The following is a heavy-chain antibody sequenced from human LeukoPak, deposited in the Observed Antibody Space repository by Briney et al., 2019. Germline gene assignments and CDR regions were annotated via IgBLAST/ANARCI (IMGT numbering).Heavy chain of an antibody. CDR1: GYTFAAHH. D-gene: IGHD3-10*01. CDR3: SGRYGPGPV. V-gene: IGHV1-2*02. J-gene: IGHJ4*02. Sequence: ASVNVSCKASGYTFAAHHIHWVRQAPGQGLEWMGWILPDGRDTKYSQKFRDRMTLTTDTSTNTAYMELSRLTPDDTAVYYCSGRYGPGPVWGQGTLISASP. CDR2: ILPDGRDT.